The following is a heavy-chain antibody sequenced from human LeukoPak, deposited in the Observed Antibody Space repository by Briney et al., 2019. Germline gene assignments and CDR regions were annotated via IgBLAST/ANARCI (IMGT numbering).Heavy chain of an antibody. CDR3: ARSDILGAFDI. V-gene: IGHV4-31*03. Sequence: SETLSLTCTVSGGSVSSGGFYWSWIRQHPGKGLEWIGYIFDGGNTYYNPSLKSRLTTSLDTSKNQFFLKLNSVTAADTAVYYCARSDILGAFDIWGQGTVVTFSA. D-gene: IGHD2-21*01. J-gene: IGHJ3*02. CDR1: GGSVSSGGFY. CDR2: IFDGGNT.